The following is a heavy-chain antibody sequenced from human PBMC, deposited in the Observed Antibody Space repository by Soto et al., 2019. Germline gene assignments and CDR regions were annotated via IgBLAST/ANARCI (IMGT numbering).Heavy chain of an antibody. Sequence: PSETLSLTCTVSGGSISSSSYYWGWIRQPPGKGLEWIGSIYYSGSTYYNPSLKSRVTISVDTSKNQFSLKLSSVTAADTAVYYCARRGYSYGYRIPKDYGMDVWGQGTTVTVSS. V-gene: IGHV4-39*01. CDR3: ARRGYSYGYRIPKDYGMDV. CDR2: IYYSGST. D-gene: IGHD5-18*01. CDR1: GGSISSSSYY. J-gene: IGHJ6*02.